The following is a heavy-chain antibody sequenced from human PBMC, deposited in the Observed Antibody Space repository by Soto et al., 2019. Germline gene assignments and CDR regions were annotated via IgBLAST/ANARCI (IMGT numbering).Heavy chain of an antibody. V-gene: IGHV2-26*01. D-gene: IGHD6-13*01. CDR3: ARTQQHPRGWFDP. CDR1: GFSLSNARMG. J-gene: IGHJ5*02. CDR2: IFSNYEK. Sequence: QVTLKESGPVLVKPTENLTLTCTVSGFSLSNARMGVSWMRQPPGKALEWLAHIFSNYEKSYTTSLKSMLTISKDTSKSQVVLTMTHMDPVDTATYYCARTQQHPRGWFDPWGQGTLVTVSS.